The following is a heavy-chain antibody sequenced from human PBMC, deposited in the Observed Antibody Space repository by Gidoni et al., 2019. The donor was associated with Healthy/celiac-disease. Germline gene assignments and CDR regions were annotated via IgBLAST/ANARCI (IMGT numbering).Heavy chain of an antibody. CDR3: ARGRRITRRVVVPKGDWFDP. CDR1: RYTFTSYT. CDR2: INAGTGNT. V-gene: IGHV1-3*01. J-gene: IGHJ5*02. D-gene: IGHD3-22*01. Sequence: QVQLVQSGAEVKKPGASVKVSCKASRYTFTSYTMHWVRQAPGQRLEWMGWINAGTGNTKYSQKFQGRVTITRDTSTSTAYMELSSLRSEDTAVYYCARGRRITRRVVVPKGDWFDPWGQGTLVTVSA.